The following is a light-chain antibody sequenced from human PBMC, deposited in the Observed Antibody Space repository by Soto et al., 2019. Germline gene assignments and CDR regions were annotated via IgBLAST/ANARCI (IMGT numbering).Light chain of an antibody. V-gene: IGKV3D-15*01. CDR1: QSVSSK. J-gene: IGKJ1*01. Sequence: EIAMTQSPATLSVSPGEGATLTCRASQSVSSKLAWYQQKPGQAPRLLIYGASTRATGIPDRFSGSGSGTDFTLTISRLEPEDFAVYYCQQYANSRTFGQGTKVDIK. CDR2: GAS. CDR3: QQYANSRT.